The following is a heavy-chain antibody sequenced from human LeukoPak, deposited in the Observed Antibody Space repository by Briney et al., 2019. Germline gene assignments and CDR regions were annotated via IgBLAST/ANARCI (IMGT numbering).Heavy chain of an antibody. D-gene: IGHD3-3*01. CDR2: IYYNGRT. CDR1: GGSIATYY. V-gene: IGHV4-59*13. J-gene: IGHJ6*04. CDR3: ARNYDFLSGSDV. Sequence: SETLSLTCSVSGGSIATYYWSWIRQFPGKGLEWIGYIYYNGRTDYNPSLKSRVTISVDTSLNQISLEVTSVSPADTAVYYCARNYDFLSGSDVWGKGTTVTVSS.